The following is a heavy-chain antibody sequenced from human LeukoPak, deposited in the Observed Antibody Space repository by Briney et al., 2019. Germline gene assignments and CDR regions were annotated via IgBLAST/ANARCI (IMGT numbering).Heavy chain of an antibody. Sequence: GASVKVSCKASGFTFTSSAVQWVRQARGQRLEWIGWIVVGSGNTNYAQKFQERVTITRDMSTSTAYMELSSLRSEDTAVYYCAADWAYSSGPNYYYYGMDVWGQGTTVTVSS. CDR2: IVVGSGNT. D-gene: IGHD6-19*01. V-gene: IGHV1-58*01. CDR3: AADWAYSSGPNYYYYGMDV. CDR1: GFTFTSSA. J-gene: IGHJ6*02.